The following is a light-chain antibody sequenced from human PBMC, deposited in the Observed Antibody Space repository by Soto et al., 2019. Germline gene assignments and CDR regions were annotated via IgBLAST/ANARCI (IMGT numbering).Light chain of an antibody. CDR3: QQYDNLLRT. CDR1: QDXXNY. CDR2: DAS. V-gene: IGKV1-33*01. Sequence: DIQMTQSPSSLSASVGDRVTLACQSSQDXXNYLNWYQQKPGKAPKLLIYDASNLETGVPSRFSGSGSGTDFTFTISSLQPEDIATYYCQQYDNLLRTFGQGTKVDIK. J-gene: IGKJ1*01.